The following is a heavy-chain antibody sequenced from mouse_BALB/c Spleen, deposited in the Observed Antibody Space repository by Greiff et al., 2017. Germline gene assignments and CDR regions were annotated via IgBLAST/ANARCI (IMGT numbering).Heavy chain of an antibody. J-gene: IGHJ3*01. D-gene: IGHD2-2*01. Sequence: VQLQQPGAELVKPGASVKLSCKASGYTFTSYYMYWVKQRPGQGLEWIGGINPSNGGTNFNEKFKSKATLTVDKSSSTAYMQLSSLTSEDSAVYYCTRGGYGAWFAYWGQGTLVTVSA. CDR1: GYTFTSYY. CDR3: TRGGYGAWFAY. V-gene: IGHV1S81*02. CDR2: INPSNGGT.